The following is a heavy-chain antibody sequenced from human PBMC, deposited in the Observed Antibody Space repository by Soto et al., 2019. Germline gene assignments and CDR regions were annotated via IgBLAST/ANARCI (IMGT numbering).Heavy chain of an antibody. Sequence: GGSLRLSCAASGFTFSSYLMHWVRQAPGKGLVWVSRINSDGSSTSYADSVKGRFTISRDNAKNTLYLQMNSLRAEDTAVYYCVRTSLVVAAATREDYWGQGTLVTVSS. CDR1: GFTFSSYL. CDR3: VRTSLVVAAATREDY. CDR2: INSDGSST. D-gene: IGHD2-15*01. J-gene: IGHJ4*02. V-gene: IGHV3-74*01.